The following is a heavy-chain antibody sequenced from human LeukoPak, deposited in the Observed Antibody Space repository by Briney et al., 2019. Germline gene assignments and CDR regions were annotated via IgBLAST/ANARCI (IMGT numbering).Heavy chain of an antibody. J-gene: IGHJ5*02. D-gene: IGHD6-19*01. CDR2: IYHSGST. CDR1: GYSITSGYY. Sequence: SETLSLTCTVSGYSITSGYYWGWIRQPPGKGLEWIGSIYHSGSTYYNPSLKSRVTISVDTSKNQFSLKLSSMTAADTAVYYCARTPSYSSGSEGWFDPWGQGTLVTVSS. V-gene: IGHV4-38-2*02. CDR3: ARTPSYSSGSEGWFDP.